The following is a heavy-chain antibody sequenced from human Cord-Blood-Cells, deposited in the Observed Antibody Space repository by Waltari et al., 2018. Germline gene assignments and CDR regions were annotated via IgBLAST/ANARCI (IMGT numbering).Heavy chain of an antibody. CDR3: ARSSHGIITMVRAVIITGAFDI. D-gene: IGHD3-10*01. CDR2: MNPNSGNT. Sequence: QVQLVQSGAEVKKPGASVKVSCKASGYTFTSYDIKWVRQATGQGLEWMGWMNPNSGNTGYAQKFQGRVTMTRNTSISTAYMELSSLRSEDTAVYYCARSSHGIITMVRAVIITGAFDIWGQGTMVTVSS. V-gene: IGHV1-8*01. CDR1: GYTFTSYD. J-gene: IGHJ3*02.